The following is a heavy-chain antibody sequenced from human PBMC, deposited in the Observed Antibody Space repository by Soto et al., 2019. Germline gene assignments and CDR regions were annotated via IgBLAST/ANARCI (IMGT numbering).Heavy chain of an antibody. V-gene: IGHV1-69*13. CDR1: GGTFSNYA. Sequence: SVKVSCKASGGTFSNYAISWVRRAPGQGLEWMGGIIPIYGTANYAQKFQDRVTIAADESTSTAYMELSSLTSEDTAVYYCARDLGGCSAGSCRYNWFDPWGQGTLVTVSS. J-gene: IGHJ5*02. CDR3: ARDLGGCSAGSCRYNWFDP. D-gene: IGHD2-15*01. CDR2: IIPIYGTA.